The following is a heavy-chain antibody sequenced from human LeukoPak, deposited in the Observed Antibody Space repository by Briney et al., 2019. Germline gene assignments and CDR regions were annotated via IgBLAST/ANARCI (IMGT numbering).Heavy chain of an antibody. V-gene: IGHV3-30*02. CDR2: IRYDGSNK. D-gene: IGHD5-12*01. Sequence: PGGSRRLSCAASGFTFSSYGMHWVRQAPGKGLEWVAFIRYDGSNKYYADSVKGRFTISRDNSKNTLYLQMNSLRAEDTAVYYCAKDPRPYGGSTYYFDYWGQGTLVTVSS. J-gene: IGHJ4*02. CDR3: AKDPRPYGGSTYYFDY. CDR1: GFTFSSYG.